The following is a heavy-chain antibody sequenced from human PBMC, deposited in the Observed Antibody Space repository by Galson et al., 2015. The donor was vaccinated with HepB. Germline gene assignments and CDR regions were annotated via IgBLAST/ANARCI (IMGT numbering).Heavy chain of an antibody. CDR3: VRSYCITTGCYGWFDP. D-gene: IGHD2-2*01. Sequence: SLRLSCAASGFTFSDYYMSWIRQAPGKGLEWVSYITSSGSTIYYADSVKGRFTISRDNAKNTVYLQMDSLRGEDTALYYCVRSYCITTGCYGWFDPWGQGTLVTVSS. CDR1: GFTFSDYY. V-gene: IGHV3-11*04. J-gene: IGHJ5*02. CDR2: ITSSGSTI.